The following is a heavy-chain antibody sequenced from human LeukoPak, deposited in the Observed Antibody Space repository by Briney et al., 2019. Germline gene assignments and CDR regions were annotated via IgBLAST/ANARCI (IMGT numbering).Heavy chain of an antibody. V-gene: IGHV4-30-4*08. Sequence: SQTLSLTCIVSGGSINSGDYYWSWIRQPPGKGLEWIGEINHSGSTNYNPSLKSRVTISVDTSKNQFSLKLSSVTAADTAVYYCARVHWPGRRWFDPWGQGTLVTVSS. J-gene: IGHJ5*02. CDR2: INHSGST. CDR1: GGSINSGDYY. CDR3: ARVHWPGRRWFDP.